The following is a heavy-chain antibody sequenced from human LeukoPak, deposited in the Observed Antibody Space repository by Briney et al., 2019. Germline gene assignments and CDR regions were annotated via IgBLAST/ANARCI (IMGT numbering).Heavy chain of an antibody. CDR3: ARGFGSSGNWFDP. Sequence: ASVKVSCKASGYTFTGYYMHWVRRAPGQGLEWMGRINPKNGGTDYAQKFQGRVTMTRDTSITTAYMELSGLRSDDTAVYYCARGFGSSGNWFDPWGQXTLVTVSS. J-gene: IGHJ5*02. D-gene: IGHD6-19*01. V-gene: IGHV1-2*06. CDR1: GYTFTGYY. CDR2: INPKNGGT.